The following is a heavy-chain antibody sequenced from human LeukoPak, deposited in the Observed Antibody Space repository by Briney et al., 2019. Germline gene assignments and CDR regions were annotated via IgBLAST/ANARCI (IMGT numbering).Heavy chain of an antibody. Sequence: PGGSLRHSCAASGFTFSNAWMSWVRQAPGKGLEWVGRIKSKTDGGTTDYAAPVKGRFTISRDDSKNTLYLQMNSLKTEDTAMYCCTTETAVAGIFDYWGQGTLVTVSS. CDR3: TTETAVAGIFDY. CDR1: GFTFSNAW. CDR2: IKSKTDGGTT. J-gene: IGHJ4*02. V-gene: IGHV3-15*01. D-gene: IGHD6-19*01.